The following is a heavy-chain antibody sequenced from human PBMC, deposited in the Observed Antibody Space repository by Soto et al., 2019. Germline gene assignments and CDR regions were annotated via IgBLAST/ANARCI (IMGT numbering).Heavy chain of an antibody. CDR2: ISYDGSNK. Sequence: GGSLRLSCAASGFTFSSYGMHWVRQAPGKGLEWVAVISYDGSNKYYADSVKGRFTISRDNSKNTLYLQMNSLRAEDMAVYYCANYGSGSRHVDYWGQGTLVTVSS. D-gene: IGHD3-10*01. V-gene: IGHV3-30*18. CDR1: GFTFSSYG. CDR3: ANYGSGSRHVDY. J-gene: IGHJ4*02.